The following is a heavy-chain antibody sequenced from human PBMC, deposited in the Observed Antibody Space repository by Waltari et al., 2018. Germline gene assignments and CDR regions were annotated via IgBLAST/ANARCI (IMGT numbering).Heavy chain of an antibody. J-gene: IGHJ4*02. CDR1: AGSINSRGYY. CDR2: FYYGEST. Sequence: QLQLQESGPGLVKPSETLSLTCTVSAGSINSRGYYWGWIRQPPGKGLEWIGNFYYGESTYYNPSLKGRVTISVDTSKNRFSLKLSSVTAADTAIYYCARTIKGNYFPFDYWGQGTLVTVSS. D-gene: IGHD1-7*01. CDR3: ARTIKGNYFPFDY. V-gene: IGHV4-39*01.